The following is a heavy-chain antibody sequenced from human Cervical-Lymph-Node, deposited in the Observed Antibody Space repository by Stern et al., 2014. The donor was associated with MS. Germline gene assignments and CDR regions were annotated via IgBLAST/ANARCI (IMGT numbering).Heavy chain of an antibody. J-gene: IGHJ4*02. CDR3: ARAKTHSSWYFDY. CDR1: GGSISSSNW. V-gene: IGHV4-4*02. Sequence: VQLVQSGPGLVKPSGTLSLTCAVSGGSISSSNWWSWVRQPPGKGLEWIGEIYHSGSTNYNPSLKSRVTISVDKSKNQFSLKLSSVTAADTAVYYCARAKTHSSWYFDYWGQGTLVTVSS. CDR2: IYHSGST. D-gene: IGHD6-13*01.